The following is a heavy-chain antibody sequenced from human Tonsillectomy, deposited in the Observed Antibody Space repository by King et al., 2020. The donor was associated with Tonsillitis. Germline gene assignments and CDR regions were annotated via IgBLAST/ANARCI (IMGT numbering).Heavy chain of an antibody. CDR3: AREYCSSDSCYYFDS. CDR2: FYYSGST. J-gene: IGHJ4*02. V-gene: IGHV4-59*01. CDR1: GGSMNNNY. D-gene: IGHD2-15*01. Sequence: VQLQESGPGLVKPSETLSLTCTVSGGSMNNNYWSWIRQPPGKGLEWIGFFYYSGSTNYNPSPKSRVTISGDTSKNQFSLKVNSVTAADTAVYYCAREYCSSDSCYYFDSWGQGTLVTVSS.